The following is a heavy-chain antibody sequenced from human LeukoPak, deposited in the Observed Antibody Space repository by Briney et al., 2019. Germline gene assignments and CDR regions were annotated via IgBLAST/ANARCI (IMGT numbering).Heavy chain of an antibody. V-gene: IGHV4-38-2*02. CDR1: GYSISSGYY. Sequence: SETLSLTCTVSGYSISSGYYWGWIRQPPGKGLEWIGSIYHSGSTYYNPSLKSRVTISVDTSKNQFSLKLSSVTAADTAVYYCAREDSRKASFDYWGQGTLVTVSS. J-gene: IGHJ4*02. D-gene: IGHD6-13*01. CDR3: AREDSRKASFDY. CDR2: IYHSGST.